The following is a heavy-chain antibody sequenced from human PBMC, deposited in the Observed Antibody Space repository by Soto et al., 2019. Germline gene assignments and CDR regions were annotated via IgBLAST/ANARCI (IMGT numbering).Heavy chain of an antibody. CDR3: AKDQSRGTTLSYPDF. J-gene: IGHJ4*02. Sequence: QLLESGGGLVQPGGSQRLSCAASGFAFNKYVMTWVRQPPGKGLEWVSGITGGGETTYYAESVKGRFTISRDNSKNTLFLQMKSLRADDTDVYFCAKDQSRGTTLSYPDFWGQGTLVIVPP. V-gene: IGHV3-23*01. CDR2: ITGGGETT. CDR1: GFAFNKYV. D-gene: IGHD3-16*01.